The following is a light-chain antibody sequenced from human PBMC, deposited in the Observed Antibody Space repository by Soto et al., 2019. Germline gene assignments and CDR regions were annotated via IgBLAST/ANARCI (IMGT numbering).Light chain of an antibody. Sequence: EIVLTQSPATLSVSPGERATLSCRASQSVSSTLAWYQQKPGQAPRLLISGASTRATGIPDRFSGSGSGTEFTLTISSLQSEDFAVYYCQQYSNWPPWTFGQGTRVEIK. V-gene: IGKV3-15*01. CDR2: GAS. J-gene: IGKJ1*01. CDR3: QQYSNWPPWT. CDR1: QSVSST.